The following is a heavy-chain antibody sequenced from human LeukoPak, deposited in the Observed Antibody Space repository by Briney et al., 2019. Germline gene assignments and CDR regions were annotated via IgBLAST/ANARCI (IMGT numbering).Heavy chain of an antibody. CDR1: GFTFSSYS. Sequence: GGSLRLSCAASGFTFSSYSMNWVRQAPGKGLEYVSAISSNGGSTYYANSVKGRFTISRDNSKNTLYLQMGSLRAEDMAVYYCARDHPTPSYAFDIWSQGTMVTVSS. V-gene: IGHV3-64*01. CDR2: ISSNGGST. CDR3: ARDHPTPSYAFDI. J-gene: IGHJ3*02.